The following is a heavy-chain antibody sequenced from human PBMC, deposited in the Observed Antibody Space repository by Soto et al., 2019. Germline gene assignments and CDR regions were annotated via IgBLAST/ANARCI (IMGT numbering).Heavy chain of an antibody. CDR3: ATGDDHYFDY. V-gene: IGHV4-30-4*01. Sequence: SETLSLTCTVSGASISHFYWSWIRQPPGKGLEWIGYIYYSGSTYYNPSLKSRAAISVDTSKNQFSLKLSSVTAADTAVYYCATGDDHYFDYWGQGALVTVSS. J-gene: IGHJ4*02. CDR1: GASISHFY. CDR2: IYYSGST. D-gene: IGHD3-16*01.